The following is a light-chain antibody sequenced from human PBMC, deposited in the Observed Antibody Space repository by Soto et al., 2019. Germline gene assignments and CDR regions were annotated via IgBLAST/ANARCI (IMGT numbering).Light chain of an antibody. V-gene: IGLV3-9*01. J-gene: IGLJ2*01. CDR1: NIGSKN. Sequence: SYDLTQPPSVSVALGQTARITCGGNNIGSKNVHWYQQKPGQAPVLVIYRDYNRPSGIPERFSGSNSVNTATLSISRAQAGDEADYYCQVWDSSTHVVFGGGTKVTVL. CDR3: QVWDSSTHVV. CDR2: RDY.